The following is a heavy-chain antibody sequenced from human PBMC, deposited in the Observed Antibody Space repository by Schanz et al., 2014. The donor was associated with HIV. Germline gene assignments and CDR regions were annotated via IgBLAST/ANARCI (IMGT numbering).Heavy chain of an antibody. CDR1: GFTFDSYG. Sequence: QEQLVESGGGVVQPGRSLRLSCAASGFTFDSYGIHWVRQAPGKGLEWVAVISYDGSNKKYADSVKGRFTISRDNSKNTLYLQMNSLRPEDTAVYYCAKDRNHYDSRYRGKGNYYYYYGMDVWGQGTTVTVSS. J-gene: IGHJ6*02. V-gene: IGHV3-30*18. D-gene: IGHD3-22*01. CDR3: AKDRNHYDSRYRGKGNYYYYYGMDV. CDR2: ISYDGSNK.